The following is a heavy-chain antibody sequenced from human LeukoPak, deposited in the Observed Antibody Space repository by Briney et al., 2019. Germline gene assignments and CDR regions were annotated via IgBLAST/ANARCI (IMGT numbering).Heavy chain of an antibody. Sequence: GGSLRLSCAASGFTFSSYEMNWVRQAPGKGLEWVSYITSSGSTIYYADSVKGRFTISRDNAKNSLYLQMDSLRAEDTAMYYCARDVASTVTRDWGQGTLVTVSS. CDR1: GFTFSSYE. CDR3: ARDVASTVTRD. D-gene: IGHD4-17*01. J-gene: IGHJ4*02. V-gene: IGHV3-48*03. CDR2: ITSSGSTI.